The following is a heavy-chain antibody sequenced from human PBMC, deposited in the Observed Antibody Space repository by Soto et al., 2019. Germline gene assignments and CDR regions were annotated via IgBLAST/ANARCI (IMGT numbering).Heavy chain of an antibody. J-gene: IGHJ6*02. V-gene: IGHV1-8*01. CDR3: ASGRGSTRSYYYYGMDV. CDR1: GYTFTSYD. D-gene: IGHD2-2*01. Sequence: ASVKVSCKASGYTFTSYDINWVRQATGQGLEWMGWMNPNSGNTGYAQKFQGRVTMTRNTSISTAYMELSSLRSEDTAVYYCASGRGSTRSYYYYGMDVWGQGTTVTVSS. CDR2: MNPNSGNT.